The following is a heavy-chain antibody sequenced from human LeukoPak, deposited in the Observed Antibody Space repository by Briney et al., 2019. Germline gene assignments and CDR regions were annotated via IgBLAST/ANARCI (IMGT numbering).Heavy chain of an antibody. J-gene: IGHJ6*03. CDR3: ARGVSPATIYYYYYMDV. D-gene: IGHD5-24*01. CDR2: INHSGST. V-gene: IGHV4-34*01. Sequence: SETLSLTCAVYGGSFSGYYRSWIRQPPGKGLEWIGEINHSGSTNYNPSLKSRVTISVDTSKNQFSLKLSSVTAADTAVYYCARGVSPATIYYYYYMDVWGKGTTVTVSS. CDR1: GGSFSGYY.